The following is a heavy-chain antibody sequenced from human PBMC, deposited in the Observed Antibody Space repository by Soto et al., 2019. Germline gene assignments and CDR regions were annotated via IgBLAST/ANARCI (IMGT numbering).Heavy chain of an antibody. J-gene: IGHJ6*02. Sequence: GGSLRLSCAASGFTFSSYWMHWVRQAPGKGLVWVSRINSDGSSTSYADSVKGRFTISRDNAKNTLYLQMNSLRAEDTAVYYCAREYYYDSSGYSFTEGMDVWGQGTTVTVSS. CDR3: AREYYYDSSGYSFTEGMDV. V-gene: IGHV3-74*01. CDR1: GFTFSSYW. CDR2: INSDGSST. D-gene: IGHD3-22*01.